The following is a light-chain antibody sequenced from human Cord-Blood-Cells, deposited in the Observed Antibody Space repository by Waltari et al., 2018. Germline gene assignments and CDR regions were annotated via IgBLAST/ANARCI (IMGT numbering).Light chain of an antibody. Sequence: QSALTQPASVSGSPGQSLTISCPGTSIHVGGFNYVSCYQQHPAKAPKPMIYEVSNRPSGVSNRFSGSKAGNTASLTISGLQAEDEADYYCSSYTSSSTYVFGTGTKVTVL. J-gene: IGLJ1*01. CDR1: SIHVGGFNY. CDR3: SSYTSSSTYV. CDR2: EVS. V-gene: IGLV2-14*01.